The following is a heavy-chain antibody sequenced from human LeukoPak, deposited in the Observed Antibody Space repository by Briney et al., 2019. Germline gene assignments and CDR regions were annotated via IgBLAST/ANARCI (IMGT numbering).Heavy chain of an antibody. CDR3: ARDGYYYGSGISAPEFYGMDV. Sequence: ASVKVSCKASGYTFTSYGISWVRQAPGQGLEWMGWISAYNGNTNYAQKLQGRVTMTTDTSTSTAYMELRSLRSDDTAVYYCARDGYYYGSGISAPEFYGMDVWGQGTTVTVSS. J-gene: IGHJ6*02. D-gene: IGHD3-10*01. CDR2: ISAYNGNT. CDR1: GYTFTSYG. V-gene: IGHV1-18*01.